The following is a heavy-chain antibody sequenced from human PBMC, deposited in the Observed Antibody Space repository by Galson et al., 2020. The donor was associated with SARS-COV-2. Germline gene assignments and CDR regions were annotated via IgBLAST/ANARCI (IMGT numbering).Heavy chain of an antibody. J-gene: IGHJ4*02. CDR3: ATAWAYCGGDCYAPFN. Sequence: ASVKVSCKVSGYTLTELSMHWVRQAPGKGLEWMGGFDPEDGETIYAQKFQGRVTMTADPSTDTAYMELSSLRSEYTAVYYCATAWAYCGGDCYAPFNWGQGTLVTVSS. D-gene: IGHD2-21*02. CDR1: GYTLTELS. V-gene: IGHV1-24*01. CDR2: FDPEDGET.